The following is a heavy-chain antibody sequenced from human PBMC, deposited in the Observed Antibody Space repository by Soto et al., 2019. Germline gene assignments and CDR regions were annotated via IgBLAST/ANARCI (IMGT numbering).Heavy chain of an antibody. J-gene: IGHJ4*02. Sequence: EVRLLESGGGLVQPGGSLRLSCAASGFSFSSYAMDWVRQAPGKGLEWVSAFSDGGANTYYTDSVKGRFTISRDNSKNTVYLQMNSLRAEDTAIYYCAILDSSTWYTGYYFDYWGQGTLVTVSS. CDR3: AILDSSTWYTGYYFDY. CDR2: FSDGGANT. V-gene: IGHV3-23*01. D-gene: IGHD6-13*01. CDR1: GFSFSSYA.